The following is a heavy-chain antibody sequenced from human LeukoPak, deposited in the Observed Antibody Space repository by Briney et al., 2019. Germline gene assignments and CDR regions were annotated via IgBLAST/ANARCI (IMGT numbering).Heavy chain of an antibody. V-gene: IGHV4-59*01. CDR3: ARFSSQLLKTGGFDS. CDR2: IFDSENS. Sequence: SETLSLTCTVSGDSISSYYWSWIRQPPGKGLEWIGYIFDSENSKYNPSLESRVIMSVDTSKDQLSPKLTSVTAADTAVYYCARFSSQLLKTGGFDSWGQGTLVTVFS. J-gene: IGHJ4*02. CDR1: GDSISSYY. D-gene: IGHD1-26*01.